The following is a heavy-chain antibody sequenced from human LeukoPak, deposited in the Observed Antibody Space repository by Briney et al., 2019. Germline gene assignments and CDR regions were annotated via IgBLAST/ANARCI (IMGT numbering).Heavy chain of an antibody. CDR1: GGSISSSSYY. J-gene: IGHJ4*02. V-gene: IGHV4-39*01. D-gene: IGHD3-3*01. CDR2: IYYSGST. CDR3: ARSTYYDFWSGYYYFDY. Sequence: PSETLSLTCTVSGGSISSSSYYWGWIRQPPGKGLEGIGSIYYSGSTYYNPSLKSRVTISVDTSKNQFSLKLSSVTAADTAVYYCARSTYYDFWSGYYYFDYWGQGTLVTVSS.